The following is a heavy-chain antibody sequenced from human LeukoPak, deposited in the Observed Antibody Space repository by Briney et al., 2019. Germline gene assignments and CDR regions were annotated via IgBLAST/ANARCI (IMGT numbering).Heavy chain of an antibody. V-gene: IGHV3-21*01. CDR3: ARDLDCSGGSCYVKSPPFDY. J-gene: IGHJ4*02. Sequence: GGSLRLSXAASGFTFSSYSMNWVRQAPGKGLEWVSSVSSSSSYIDCADSVKGRFTISRYNAKNSLYLQMTSLRAEDTAVYYCARDLDCSGGSCYVKSPPFDYWGQGTLVTVSS. CDR2: VSSSSSYI. D-gene: IGHD2-15*01. CDR1: GFTFSSYS.